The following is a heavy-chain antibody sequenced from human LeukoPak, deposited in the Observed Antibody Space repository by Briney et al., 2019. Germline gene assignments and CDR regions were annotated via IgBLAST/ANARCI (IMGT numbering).Heavy chain of an antibody. CDR3: ARGGDYGSAYDYFRY. V-gene: IGHV4-61*02. D-gene: IGHD5-12*01. J-gene: IGHJ4*02. CDR2: IYTGGNT. CDR1: GDSITNGIFH. Sequence: SQTLSLTCTVSGDSITNGIFHWSWIRQPAGKELEWIGRIYTGGNTAYNPSLNSRVTISLDTSNNQLSLKLTSVTAADTAVYYCARGGDYGSAYDYFRYWGQGTLVSVSS.